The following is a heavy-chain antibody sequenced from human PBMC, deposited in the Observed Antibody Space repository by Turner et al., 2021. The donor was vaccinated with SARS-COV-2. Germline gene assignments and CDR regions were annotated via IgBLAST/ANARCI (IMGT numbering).Heavy chain of an antibody. Sequence: EVQLVESGGGLVQPGGSLRLSCAASGLTFSTYSMNWVRQAPGKGLEWFSYISSSSSTIFYADSVKGRFTISRDNAKNSLYLQMNSLRAEDTAVYYCARDRDYGDYGVYYYGLDVWVQGTTVTVSS. V-gene: IGHV3-48*01. J-gene: IGHJ6*02. CDR2: ISSSSSTI. D-gene: IGHD4-17*01. CDR1: GLTFSTYS. CDR3: ARDRDYGDYGVYYYGLDV.